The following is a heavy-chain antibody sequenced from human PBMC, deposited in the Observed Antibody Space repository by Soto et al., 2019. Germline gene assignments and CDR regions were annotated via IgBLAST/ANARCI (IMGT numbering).Heavy chain of an antibody. CDR2: IGGYNGDT. CDR1: GYTFNEYG. V-gene: IGHV1-18*01. J-gene: IGHJ5*02. CDR3: ARDPRMRWLVPINWFDP. D-gene: IGHD6-19*01. Sequence: QAPLVQSGPEVRKPGASVKVSCKASGYTFNEYGFSWVRQAPGQGLEWMGWIGGYNGDTKYAQKFQGRVTMSTDTSTSTAYMELRNLRSDDTALYYCARDPRMRWLVPINWFDPWGQGTLVTVSS.